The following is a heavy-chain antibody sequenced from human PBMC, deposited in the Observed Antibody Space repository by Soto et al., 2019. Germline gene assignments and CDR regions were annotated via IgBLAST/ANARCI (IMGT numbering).Heavy chain of an antibody. CDR1: GYTFTSYA. V-gene: IGHV1-3*01. J-gene: IGHJ4*02. Sequence: GASVKVSCKAAGYTFTSYAMHWVRQAPGQRLEWMGWINAGNGNTKYSQKFQGRVTITRDTSASTAYMELSSLRSEDTAVYYCARVGTSLGYCSSTSCYHPFDYWGQGTLVTVSS. CDR2: INAGNGNT. D-gene: IGHD2-2*01. CDR3: ARVGTSLGYCSSTSCYHPFDY.